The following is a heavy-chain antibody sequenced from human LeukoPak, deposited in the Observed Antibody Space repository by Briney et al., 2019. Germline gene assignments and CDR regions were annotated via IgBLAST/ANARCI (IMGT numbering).Heavy chain of an antibody. CDR2: IYTSGST. J-gene: IGHJ3*02. V-gene: IGHV4-4*07. CDR3: ARDYYDSSGYYFEAFDI. D-gene: IGHD3-22*01. CDR1: GGSISSYY. Sequence: PSETPSLTCTVSGGSISSYYWSWIRQPAGKGLEWIGRIYTSGSTNYNPSLKSRVTMSVDTSKNQFSLKLSSVTAADTAVYYCARDYYDSSGYYFEAFDIWGQGTMVTVSS.